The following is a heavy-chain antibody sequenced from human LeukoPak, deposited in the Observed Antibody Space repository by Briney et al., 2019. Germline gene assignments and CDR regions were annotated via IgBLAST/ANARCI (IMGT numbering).Heavy chain of an antibody. V-gene: IGHV4-59*01. CDR3: ARDSSGWYHWFDP. CDR2: ISYSGST. Sequence: SETLSLTCNVSGGSISSFYWSWIRQPPGKGLEWIGYISYSGSTNYNPSLKSRVTISVDTSKNHFSLKLNSMTAADTAVYYCARDSSGWYHWFDPWGQGALVTVSS. CDR1: GGSISSFY. D-gene: IGHD6-19*01. J-gene: IGHJ5*02.